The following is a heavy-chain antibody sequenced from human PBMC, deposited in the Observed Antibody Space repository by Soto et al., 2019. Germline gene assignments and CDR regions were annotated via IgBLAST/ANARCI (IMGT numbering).Heavy chain of an antibody. Sequence: PSETLSLTCTVSGGSISRNSYYWGWIRQPPGKGLEWIGRIYYSGSTYCNPSLKSRVTISVDKSKNQFSLKLSSVTAADTALYYCARTTVTTRLTDYWGQGTLVTVSS. CDR1: GGSISRNSYY. J-gene: IGHJ4*02. V-gene: IGHV4-39*07. D-gene: IGHD4-17*01. CDR3: ARTTVTTRLTDY. CDR2: IYYSGST.